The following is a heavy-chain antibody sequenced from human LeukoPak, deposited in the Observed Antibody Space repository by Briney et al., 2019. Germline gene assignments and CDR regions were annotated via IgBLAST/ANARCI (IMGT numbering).Heavy chain of an antibody. CDR3: ARAPPGIYYGMDV. J-gene: IGHJ6*02. V-gene: IGHV3-30*04. D-gene: IGHD1-26*01. CDR2: ISYDGSNK. CDR1: GFTFSSYA. Sequence: GRSLRLSCVASGFTFSSYAMHWVRQAPGKGLEWVAVISYDGSNKYYADSVKGRFTISRDNSKNTLYLQMNSLRAEDTAVYYCARAPPGIYYGMDVWGQGTTVTVSS.